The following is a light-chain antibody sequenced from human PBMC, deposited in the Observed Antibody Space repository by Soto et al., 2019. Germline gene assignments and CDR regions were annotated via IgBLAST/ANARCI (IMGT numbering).Light chain of an antibody. Sequence: QSALTQPPSASGSPGQSVTISCTGTSSDVGGYNYVSWYLQHPGKAPKLMIYEVSKRPSAVPDRFSGSKSGNTASLTVSGLQAEDEADYYCSSYAGSLYVFGTGTKVTVL. J-gene: IGLJ1*01. CDR1: SSDVGGYNY. CDR2: EVS. V-gene: IGLV2-8*01. CDR3: SSYAGSLYV.